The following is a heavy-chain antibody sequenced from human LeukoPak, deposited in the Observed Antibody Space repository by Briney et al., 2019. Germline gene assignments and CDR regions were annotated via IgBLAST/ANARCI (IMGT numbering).Heavy chain of an antibody. CDR3: AREYSSPYYYYGMDV. CDR2: ISAYNGNT. CDR1: GYTFTSYG. V-gene: IGHV1-18*01. Sequence: ASVKVSCKASGYTFTSYGISWVRQAPGQGLEWMGWISAYNGNTNYAQKLQGRVTMTTDTSTSTAYMELRSLRSDDTAVYYCAREYSSPYYYYGMDVWSQGTTVTVSS. J-gene: IGHJ6*02. D-gene: IGHD6-13*01.